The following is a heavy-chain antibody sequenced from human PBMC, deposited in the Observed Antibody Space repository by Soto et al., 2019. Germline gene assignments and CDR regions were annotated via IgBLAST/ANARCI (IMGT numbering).Heavy chain of an antibody. J-gene: IGHJ4*02. CDR2: ISPDGSKR. V-gene: IGHV3-30*18. CDR1: GFTVSSSA. Sequence: QVQLVESGGGVVQPGRSLTLSCAASGFTVSSSAMHWVRQASGKGLEWVAFISPDGSKRFYADSVKGRFTISRDDSKNTLYLQMDSLTDEDTAVYYCAKVQGYWNLFDYWGRGTLVTVSS. CDR3: AKVQGYWNLFDY. D-gene: IGHD3-22*01.